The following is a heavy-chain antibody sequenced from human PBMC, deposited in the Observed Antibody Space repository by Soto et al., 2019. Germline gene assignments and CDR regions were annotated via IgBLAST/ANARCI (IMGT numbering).Heavy chain of an antibody. CDR3: AKGMGRNRGSKLRIRYYYGMDV. J-gene: IGHJ6*02. V-gene: IGHV3-66*02. D-gene: IGHD3-10*01. CDR2: IYTAGDT. CDR1: GFPFSSND. Sequence: SLRLSGAASGFPFSSNDVPLSRPAPGKGREWVSVIYTAGDTYYAGSVKGRFTISRDNSKNTLYLQMNSLRAEDTAVYYCAKGMGRNRGSKLRIRYYYGMDVWGQGTTVTGSS.